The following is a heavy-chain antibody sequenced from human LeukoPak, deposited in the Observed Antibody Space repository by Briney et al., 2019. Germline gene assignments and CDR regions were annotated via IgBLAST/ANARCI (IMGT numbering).Heavy chain of an antibody. V-gene: IGHV1-46*01. CDR3: ARVYYDEGAFDI. Sequence: ASVKVSCKASGYTFTSYYMHWVRQAPGQGLEWMGIINPSGGSTSYAQKFQGRVTMTRDTSTSTVYMELSSLRSEDTAEYYCARVYYDEGAFDIWGQGTMVTVSS. CDR1: GYTFTSYY. D-gene: IGHD3-22*01. CDR2: INPSGGST. J-gene: IGHJ3*02.